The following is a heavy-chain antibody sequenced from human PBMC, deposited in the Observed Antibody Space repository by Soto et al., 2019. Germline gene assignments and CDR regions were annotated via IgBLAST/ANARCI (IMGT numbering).Heavy chain of an antibody. CDR3: AMLGGWSGGSSGMDV. CDR2: IRRKANSYTT. V-gene: IGHV3-72*01. J-gene: IGHJ6*02. CDR1: GLIFSDYH. Sequence: EVQLVEFGGGLVQPGGSLRLSCAASGLIFSDYHMDWVRQAPGKGLEWVGRIRRKANSYTTEYAASVKGRFTISRDDSKNSLYLQMNSLKSEDTAVYYCAMLGGWSGGSSGMDVWGQGTTVTVSS. D-gene: IGHD6-19*01.